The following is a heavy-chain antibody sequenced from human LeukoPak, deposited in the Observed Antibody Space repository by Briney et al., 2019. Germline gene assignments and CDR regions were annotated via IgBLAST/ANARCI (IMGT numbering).Heavy chain of an antibody. CDR3: AKSPADYGDDLFDS. D-gene: IGHD4-17*01. V-gene: IGHV3-23*01. Sequence: PGGSLRLSCAASGFTFSSCAMNWVRLAPGKGLEWVSSISGSGGRTYSADSVKGRFTISRDNSKNTLYLQMNSLRAEDTAVYYCAKSPADYGDDLFDSWGQGTLVTVSS. CDR1: GFTFSSCA. J-gene: IGHJ4*02. CDR2: ISGSGGRT.